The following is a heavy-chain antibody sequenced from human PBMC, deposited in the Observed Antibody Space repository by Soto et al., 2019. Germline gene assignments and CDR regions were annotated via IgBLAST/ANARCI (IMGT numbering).Heavy chain of an antibody. CDR1: GYTFINHG. CDR2: VSCHDGNT. Sequence: QVQLVQSGAEVKKPGASVKVSCKTSGYTFINHGISWGRQAPGQGLEWMGGVSCHDGNTKYAQKFKGRVTMTTETSTSTAYMELRSLTSDDTAMYFCARDFYPLAYYFDYWGQGTLVTVSS. V-gene: IGHV1-18*04. J-gene: IGHJ4*02. CDR3: ARDFYPLAYYFDY.